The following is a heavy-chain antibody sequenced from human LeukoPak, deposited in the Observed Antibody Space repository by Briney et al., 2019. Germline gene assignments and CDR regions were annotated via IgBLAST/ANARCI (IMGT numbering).Heavy chain of an antibody. CDR2: ISAYNGNT. D-gene: IGHD3-10*01. V-gene: IGHV1-18*04. J-gene: IGHJ4*02. CDR3: ARAGSYYGSGSSPYDY. CDR1: GYTFTGYY. Sequence: WASVKVSCKASGYTFTGYYMHWVRQAPGQGLEWMGWISAYNGNTNYAQKLQGRVTMTTDTSTSTAYMELRSLRSDDTAVYYCARAGSYYGSGSSPYDYWGQGTLVTVSS.